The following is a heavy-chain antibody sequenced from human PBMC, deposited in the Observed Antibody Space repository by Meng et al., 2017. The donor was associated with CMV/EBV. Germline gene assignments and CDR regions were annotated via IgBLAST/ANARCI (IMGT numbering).Heavy chain of an antibody. Sequence: GESLKISCKASGYTFTGYYMHWVRQAPGQGLEWMGWINPNSGGTNYAQKFQGRVTMTRDTSISTAYMELSRLRSDDTAVYYCARYNYDSSGYRNWGQGTLVTVSS. CDR2: INPNSGGT. V-gene: IGHV1-2*02. J-gene: IGHJ4*02. CDR3: ARYNYDSSGYRN. CDR1: GYTFTGYY. D-gene: IGHD3-22*01.